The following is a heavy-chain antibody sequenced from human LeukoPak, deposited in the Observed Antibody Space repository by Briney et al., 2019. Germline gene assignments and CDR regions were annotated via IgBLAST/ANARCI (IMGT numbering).Heavy chain of an antibody. V-gene: IGHV3-7*01. CDR1: GFTFSSFW. J-gene: IGHJ4*02. CDR2: IKQDGTEK. D-gene: IGHD3-22*01. Sequence: GGSLRLSCAASGFTFSSFWMSWVRQAPGKGLEWVANIKQDGTEKFYVDSVKGRFTITRDNAKNSLFLQINSLRAEDTAVYYCARDYDSSGYYPFDYWGQGTLVTVSS. CDR3: ARDYDSSGYYPFDY.